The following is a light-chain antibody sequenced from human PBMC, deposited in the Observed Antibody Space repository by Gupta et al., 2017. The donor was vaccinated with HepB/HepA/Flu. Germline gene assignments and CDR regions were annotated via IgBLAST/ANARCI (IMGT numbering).Light chain of an antibody. CDR2: GAS. CDR1: AYVNSKT. J-gene: IGKJ2*01. Sequence: EIVLPQSPGTLSLSPGERATRSCRASAYVNSKTLAWYPQKPGQAPRLLIYGASTRATGIPDRFTGGGSGTDFALTITRLEPEDFAVYYCQQYDSPWEYTFGQGTKLEIK. CDR3: QQYDSPWEYT. V-gene: IGKV3-20*01.